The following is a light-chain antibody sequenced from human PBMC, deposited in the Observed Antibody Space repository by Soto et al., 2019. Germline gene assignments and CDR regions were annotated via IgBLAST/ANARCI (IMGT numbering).Light chain of an antibody. Sequence: QSALTQPPSASGSPGQSVTISCTGTSSDVVRYKYVSWYQQYPGKAPKGMIYEVNKRPSGVPDRFSGSKSGNTASLTVSGLQTEDEAHYYCSSFAGSSKLVFGGGTQLTVL. CDR3: SSFAGSSKLV. CDR2: EVN. J-gene: IGLJ3*02. V-gene: IGLV2-8*01. CDR1: SSDVVRYKY.